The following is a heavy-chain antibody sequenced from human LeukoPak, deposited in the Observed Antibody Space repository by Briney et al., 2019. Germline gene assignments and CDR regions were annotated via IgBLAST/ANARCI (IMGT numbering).Heavy chain of an antibody. V-gene: IGHV3-21*01. CDR3: ARVDDLDAFDM. Sequence: GGSLRLSCAASGFTFSSYSMNWVRQAPGKGLEWVSSISSSSSYIYYADSVKGRFTISRDNAKNSLYLQMNSLRADDTAVYYCARVDDLDAFDMWGQGTMVTVSS. CDR1: GFTFSSYS. D-gene: IGHD2-2*03. J-gene: IGHJ3*02. CDR2: ISSSSSYI.